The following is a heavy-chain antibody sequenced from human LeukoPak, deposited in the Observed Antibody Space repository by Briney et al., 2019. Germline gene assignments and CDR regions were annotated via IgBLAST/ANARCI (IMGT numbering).Heavy chain of an antibody. CDR1: GYTFTSYA. CDR2: INTNTGNP. J-gene: IGHJ5*02. CDR3: ARAGVVPAAMHRYNWFDP. V-gene: IGHV7-4-1*02. Sequence: ASVNVSCKASGYTFTSYAMNWVRQAPGQGLEWMGWINTNTGNPTYAQGFTGRFVFSLDTSVSTAYLQISSLKAEDTAVYYCARAGVVPAAMHRYNWFDPWGQGTLVTVSS. D-gene: IGHD2-2*01.